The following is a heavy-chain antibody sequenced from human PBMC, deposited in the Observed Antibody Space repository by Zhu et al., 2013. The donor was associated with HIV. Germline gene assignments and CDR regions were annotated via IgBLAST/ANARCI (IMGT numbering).Heavy chain of an antibody. CDR3: ARGYYDILTGYDAFDI. D-gene: IGHD3-9*01. Sequence: QVQLQESGPGLVKPSETLSLTCTVSGGSISSSSYYWGWIRQPPGKGLEWIGSIYYSGSTYYNPSLKSRVTISVDTSKNQFSLKLSSVTAADTAVYYCARGYYDILTGYDAFDIWGQGTMVTVSS. CDR1: GGSISSSSYY. J-gene: IGHJ3*02. V-gene: IGHV4-39*07. CDR2: IYYSGST.